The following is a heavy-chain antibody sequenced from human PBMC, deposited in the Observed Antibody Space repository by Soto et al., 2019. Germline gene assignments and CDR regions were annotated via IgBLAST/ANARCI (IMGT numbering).Heavy chain of an antibody. D-gene: IGHD3-9*01. Sequence: SETLSLTCAVYGGSFSGYYWSWIRQPPGKGLEWIGEINHSGSTNYNPSLKSRVTISVDTSKNQFSLKLSSVTAADTAVYYCARQQVNFRAYYDILTGYYTPRGYFDYWGQGTLVTVSS. CDR2: INHSGST. J-gene: IGHJ4*02. V-gene: IGHV4-34*01. CDR1: GGSFSGYY. CDR3: ARQQVNFRAYYDILTGYYTPRGYFDY.